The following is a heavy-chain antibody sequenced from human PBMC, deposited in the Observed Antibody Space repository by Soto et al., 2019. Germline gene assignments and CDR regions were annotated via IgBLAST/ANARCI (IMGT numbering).Heavy chain of an antibody. Sequence: GWALRLSCTTPGFTFSTYRVHWVRQASGKWLEWVATTWYHGNTYYYKDSIKGRFAVSRDNSKNTVLLQMNTLRAEDAATYYCAGDRGYGGNYVFDFWGLGTLVTVS. J-gene: IGHJ4*02. D-gene: IGHD4-4*01. CDR2: TWYHGNTY. CDR3: AGDRGYGGNYVFDF. V-gene: IGHV3-33*01. CDR1: GFTFSTYR.